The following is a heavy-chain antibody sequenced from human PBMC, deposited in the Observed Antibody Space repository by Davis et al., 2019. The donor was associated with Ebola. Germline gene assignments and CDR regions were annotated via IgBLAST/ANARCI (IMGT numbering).Heavy chain of an antibody. CDR3: TRDGGSSLSYWFDP. D-gene: IGHD6-13*01. V-gene: IGHV3-73*01. CDR1: GFTFSGSA. CDR2: IRSKANSYAT. J-gene: IGHJ5*02. Sequence: GESLKISCAASGFTFSGSAMHWVRQASGKGLEWVGRIRSKANSYATAYAASVKGRFTIYRDDSKNTAYLQMNSLKTEDTAVYYCTRDGGSSLSYWFDPWGQGTLVTVSS.